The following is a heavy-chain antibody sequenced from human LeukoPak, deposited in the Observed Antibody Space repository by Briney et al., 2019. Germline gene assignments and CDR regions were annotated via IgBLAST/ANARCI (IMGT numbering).Heavy chain of an antibody. J-gene: IGHJ4*02. D-gene: IGHD1-26*01. V-gene: IGHV3-23*01. CDR1: GFTFSSYA. Sequence: GGSLRLSCAASGFTFSSYAMSWVRQAPGKGLEWVSAISGSGGSTYYADSVKGRFTISRDNSKNTLYLQMNSLRAEDTAVYYSAVGSYLGRNFNYWGQGTLVTVSS. CDR2: ISGSGGST. CDR3: AVGSYLGRNFNY.